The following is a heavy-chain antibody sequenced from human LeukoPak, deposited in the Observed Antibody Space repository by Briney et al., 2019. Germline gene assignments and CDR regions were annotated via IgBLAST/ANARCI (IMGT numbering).Heavy chain of an antibody. D-gene: IGHD3-10*01. V-gene: IGHV4-34*01. CDR3: ARLRGYYYGSGSFDY. CDR2: INHSGST. Sequence: SETLSLTCAVYGGSFSGYYWIWIRQPPGKGLEWIGEINHSGSTNYTPSLKSRVTISVDTSTNQFSLKLSSVTAADTAVYYCARLRGYYYGSGSFDYWGQGTLVTVSS. J-gene: IGHJ4*02. CDR1: GGSFSGYY.